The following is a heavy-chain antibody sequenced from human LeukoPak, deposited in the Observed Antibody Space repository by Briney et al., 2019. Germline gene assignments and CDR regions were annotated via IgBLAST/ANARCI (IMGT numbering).Heavy chain of an antibody. V-gene: IGHV4-59*01. CDR2: IYYSGST. J-gene: IGHJ2*01. CDR3: TAYCGGDCYPENWYFDL. Sequence: SETLSLTCTVSGGSISSYYWGWIRQPPGKGLEWIGYIYYSGSTNYNPSLKSRVTISVDTSKNQFSLKLSSVTAADTAVYYCTAYCGGDCYPENWYFDLWGRGTLVTVSS. D-gene: IGHD2-21*01. CDR1: GGSISSYY.